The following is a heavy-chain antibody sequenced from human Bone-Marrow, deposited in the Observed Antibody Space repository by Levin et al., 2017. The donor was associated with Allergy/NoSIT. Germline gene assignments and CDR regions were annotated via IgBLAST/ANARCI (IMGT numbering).Heavy chain of an antibody. CDR2: ISYDGSNK. Sequence: GESLKISCAASGFNLSSFGMHWVRQAPGKGLEWGAVISYDGSNKYYVDSVKGRFTISRDNSKNTLFLQMNSLRAEDTSVYYCAKEDYCDYVLDYWGQGPLLTVAS. D-gene: IGHD4-17*01. CDR1: GFNLSSFG. V-gene: IGHV3-30*18. J-gene: IGHJ4*02. CDR3: AKEDYCDYVLDY.